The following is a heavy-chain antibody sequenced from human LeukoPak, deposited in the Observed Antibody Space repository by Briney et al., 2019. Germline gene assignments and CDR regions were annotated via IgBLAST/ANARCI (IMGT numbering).Heavy chain of an antibody. CDR3: VKDIRRGYNFGYDQFAY. Sequence: GGSLRLSCAASGFIFSNYGMHWVREAPGKGLEWVAFIQYNGTNKDYADSVKGRFTISRDNSKNTVSLQMNSLKPEDTALYYCVKDIRRGYNFGYDQFAYWGQGTLVTVSS. D-gene: IGHD5-18*01. V-gene: IGHV3-30*02. CDR2: IQYNGTNK. J-gene: IGHJ4*02. CDR1: GFIFSNYG.